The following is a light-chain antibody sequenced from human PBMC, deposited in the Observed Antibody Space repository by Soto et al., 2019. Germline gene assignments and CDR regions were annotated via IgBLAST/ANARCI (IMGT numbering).Light chain of an antibody. Sequence: QSVLTQPPSVSEAPRQRVTISCSGSSSNIGRNAVSWYQQLPGKAPKLVIHFDDMLPSGVSGRFSGSKSGTSASLAISGLQSEDEADYYCATWDDSLNGVVFGGGTKVTVL. V-gene: IGLV1-36*01. CDR1: SSNIGRNA. CDR2: FDD. J-gene: IGLJ2*01. CDR3: ATWDDSLNGVV.